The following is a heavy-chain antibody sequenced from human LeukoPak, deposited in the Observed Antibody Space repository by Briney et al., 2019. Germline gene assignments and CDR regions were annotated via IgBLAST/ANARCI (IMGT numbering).Heavy chain of an antibody. D-gene: IGHD3-16*01. CDR3: ARAGGGSDYYYYYMDV. J-gene: IGHJ6*03. V-gene: IGHV1-46*01. CDR2: INPSGGST. CDR1: GYTFTSYY. Sequence: ASVKVSCKAYGYTFTSYYMHCVRQGPGQGLEWMGLINPSGGSTSYAQKFQGRVTMTRDMSTSTVYMELSSLRSEDTAVYYCARAGGGSDYYYYYMDVWGKGTTVTVSS.